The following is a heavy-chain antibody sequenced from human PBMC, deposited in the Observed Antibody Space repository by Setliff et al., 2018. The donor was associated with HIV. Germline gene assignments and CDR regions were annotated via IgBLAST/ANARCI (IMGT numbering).Heavy chain of an antibody. J-gene: IGHJ4*02. CDR3: ARDATRGGDFDF. CDR2: IYSGGST. CDR1: GFTVSTYY. Sequence: GGSLRLSCAASGFTVSTYYMSWVRQAPGKGLEWVSTIYSGGSTYHADSVKGRFTMSRDNAKNSLFLEMKSLRVEDTAVYYCARDATRGGDFDFWGQGTLVTVSS. D-gene: IGHD1-26*01. V-gene: IGHV3-66*01.